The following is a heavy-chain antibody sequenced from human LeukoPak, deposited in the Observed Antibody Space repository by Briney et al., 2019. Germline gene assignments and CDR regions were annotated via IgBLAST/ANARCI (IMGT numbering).Heavy chain of an antibody. D-gene: IGHD3-10*01. CDR2: ISYDGSNK. J-gene: IGHJ6*02. V-gene: IGHV3-30-3*01. Sequence: GGSLRLSCAASGFTFSSYAMHWVRQAPGKGLEWVAVISYDGSNKYYADSVKGRFTISRDNSKNTLYLQMNSLRAEDTAVYYCAREFSIWFGELSPPDYYYYGMDVWGQGTTVTVSS. CDR1: GFTFSSYA. CDR3: AREFSIWFGELSPPDYYYYGMDV.